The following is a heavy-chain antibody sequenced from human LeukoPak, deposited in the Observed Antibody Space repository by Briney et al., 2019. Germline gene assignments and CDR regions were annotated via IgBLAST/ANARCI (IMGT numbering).Heavy chain of an antibody. CDR1: GGSISSSNW. Sequence: PSETLSLTCTVSGGSISSSNWWSWVRQPPGKGLEWIGEIYHSGSTNYNPSLKSRVTMSVDTSKNQLSLKLSSVTAADTAVYYCARDKNGSGSNDYWGQGTLVTVSS. CDR2: IYHSGST. J-gene: IGHJ4*02. D-gene: IGHD3-10*01. V-gene: IGHV4-4*02. CDR3: ARDKNGSGSNDY.